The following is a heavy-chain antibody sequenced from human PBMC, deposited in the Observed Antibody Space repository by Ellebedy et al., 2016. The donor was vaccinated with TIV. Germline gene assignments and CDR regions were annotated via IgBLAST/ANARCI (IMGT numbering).Heavy chain of an antibody. Sequence: ASVKVSXXASGYTFTSYGISWVRQAPGQGLEWMGWISAYNGNTNYAQKLQGRVTMTTDTSTSTAYMELRSLRSDDTTVYYCARGGRGVHDLLAFDIWGQGTMVTVSS. V-gene: IGHV1-18*01. CDR3: ARGGRGVHDLLAFDI. CDR1: GYTFTSYG. D-gene: IGHD3-10*01. J-gene: IGHJ3*02. CDR2: ISAYNGNT.